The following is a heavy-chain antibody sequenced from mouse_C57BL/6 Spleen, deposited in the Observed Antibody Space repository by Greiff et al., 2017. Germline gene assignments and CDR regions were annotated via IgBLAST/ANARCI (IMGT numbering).Heavy chain of an antibody. Sequence: EVMLVESGGGLVKPGGSLKLSCAASGFTFSDYGMHWVRQAPEKGLEWVAYISSGSSAIYYAATVKGRFTISRDNAKNTLFLQMTSLTSEDTAMYYCARVTGADYAMDYWGQGTSVTVSS. CDR3: ARVTGADYAMDY. V-gene: IGHV5-17*01. D-gene: IGHD4-1*01. CDR1: GFTFSDYG. CDR2: ISSGSSAI. J-gene: IGHJ4*01.